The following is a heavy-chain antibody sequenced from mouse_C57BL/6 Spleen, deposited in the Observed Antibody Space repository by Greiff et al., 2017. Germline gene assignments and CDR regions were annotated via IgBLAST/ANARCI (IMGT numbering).Heavy chain of an antibody. CDR3: AEGGFYYYGSSLDY. Sequence: VQLQQPGAELVKPGASVKMSCKASGYTFTSYLITWVKQRPGQGLEWIGDIYPGSGSTNYNEKFKSKATLTVDTSSSTAYMQLSSLTSEDSAVYYCAEGGFYYYGSSLDYWGQGTTLTVSS. CDR2: IYPGSGST. CDR1: GYTFTSYL. J-gene: IGHJ2*01. D-gene: IGHD1-1*01. V-gene: IGHV1-55*01.